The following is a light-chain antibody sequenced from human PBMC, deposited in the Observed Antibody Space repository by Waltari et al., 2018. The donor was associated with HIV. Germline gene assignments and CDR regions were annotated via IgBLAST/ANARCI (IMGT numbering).Light chain of an antibody. CDR2: EGS. CDR1: SSDVGGYNL. J-gene: IGLJ2*01. Sequence: QSALTQPASVSGSPGQSITIPCTGTSSDVGGYNLVPWYQQHPGKAPKLRIYEGSKLPSGVSNRFSGSKSGNTASLTISGLQAEDEADYYCCSYAGSSTLEVFGGGTKLTVL. CDR3: CSYAGSSTLEV. V-gene: IGLV2-23*01.